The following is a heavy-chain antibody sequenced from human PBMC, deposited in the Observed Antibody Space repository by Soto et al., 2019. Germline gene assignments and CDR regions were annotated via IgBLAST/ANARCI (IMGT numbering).Heavy chain of an antibody. CDR1: GFTFNTYA. Sequence: PGGSLRLSCAASGFTFNTYAMSWVRQAPGKGLEWVSAISGSGDITYYADSVKGRFTISRDNSKNTLYLQMNSLRAEDTAIYYCAKGSHSKPFDPWGQGTLVTVSS. V-gene: IGHV3-23*01. J-gene: IGHJ5*02. CDR3: AKGSHSKPFDP. D-gene: IGHD4-4*01. CDR2: ISGSGDIT.